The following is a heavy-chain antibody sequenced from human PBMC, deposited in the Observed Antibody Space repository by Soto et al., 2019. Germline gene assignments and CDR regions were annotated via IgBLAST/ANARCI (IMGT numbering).Heavy chain of an antibody. D-gene: IGHD1-20*01. V-gene: IGHV1-69*13. CDR1: GGTPSNSA. J-gene: IGHJ6*02. CDR3: AGDKITPGGHFFQFGMDG. CDR2: IIPVFGLV. Sequence: SVKVSCKASGGTPSNSAISWVRQAPGQGLEWMGGIIPVFGLVKYAQNFQGRVTITADESTNTAYMELSSLRPEDTAVYYCAGDKITPGGHFFQFGMDGWGQGTTVTVSS.